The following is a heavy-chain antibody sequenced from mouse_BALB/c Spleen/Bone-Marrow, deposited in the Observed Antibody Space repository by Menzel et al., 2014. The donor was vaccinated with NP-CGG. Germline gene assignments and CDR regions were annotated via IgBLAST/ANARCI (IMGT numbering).Heavy chain of an antibody. D-gene: IGHD3-1*01. CDR2: IYPGNSDT. CDR3: TTLARTNFDY. V-gene: IGHV1-5*01. Sequence: VQLQQSGTVLARPGAAVKMSCKASGYTFSNYWMHWVKQRPGQGLEWIGTIYPGNSDTTYNQKFKGKAKLTAVTSTSTAYMDLNSLTNEDSAVYYCTTLARTNFDYWGQGTTLTVSS. CDR1: GYTFSNYW. J-gene: IGHJ2*01.